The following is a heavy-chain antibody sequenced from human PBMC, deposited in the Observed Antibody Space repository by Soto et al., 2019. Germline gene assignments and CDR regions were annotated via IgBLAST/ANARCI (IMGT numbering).Heavy chain of an antibody. CDR3: ARAPRGYTYGGFDY. J-gene: IGHJ4*02. Sequence: QVQLVQSGAEVKKPGASVKVSCKTSGYTFSSYDINWVRQATGQGLEWLGWMNPNNCNTGYAQKFQGTVTMTRDTSLTTVSMELSSLRYEDTALYYCARAPRGYTYGGFDYWGQGTLVIVSA. D-gene: IGHD5-18*01. CDR1: GYTFSSYD. CDR2: MNPNNCNT. V-gene: IGHV1-8*01.